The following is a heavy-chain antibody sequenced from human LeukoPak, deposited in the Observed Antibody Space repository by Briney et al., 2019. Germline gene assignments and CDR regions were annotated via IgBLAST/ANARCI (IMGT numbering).Heavy chain of an antibody. J-gene: IGHJ6*03. V-gene: IGHV4-39*07. CDR1: GGSISSSSYY. CDR3: ARLARVTTDYYYMDV. CDR2: IYYSGST. D-gene: IGHD4-17*01. Sequence: SETLSLTCTVSGGSISSSSYYWGWIRQPPGKGLEWIGSIYYSGSTYYNPSLKSRVTISVDTSKNQFSLKLSSVTAADTAVYYCARLARVTTDYYYMDVWGKGTTVTVSS.